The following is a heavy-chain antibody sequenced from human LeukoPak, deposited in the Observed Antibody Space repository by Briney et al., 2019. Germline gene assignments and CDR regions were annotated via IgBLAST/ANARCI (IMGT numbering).Heavy chain of an antibody. CDR3: ARDFVAVAGAGY. V-gene: IGHV3-33*01. Sequence: PGGSLRLSCAASGFTFSSYGMHWVRQAPGKGLEWVAVIWYDGSNKYYADSVKGRFTISRDNSKNTLYLQMNSLRAEDTAVYYCARDFVAVAGAGYWGQGTLVTVSS. D-gene: IGHD6-19*01. J-gene: IGHJ4*02. CDR2: IWYDGSNK. CDR1: GFTFSSYG.